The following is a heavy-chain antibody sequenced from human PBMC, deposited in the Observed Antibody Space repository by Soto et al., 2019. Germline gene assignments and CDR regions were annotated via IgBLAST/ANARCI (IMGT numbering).Heavy chain of an antibody. Sequence: EMQLVETGGDLIQPGGSLRLSCAASGFTVRTNFMNWVRQAPGKGLEWVSIIYNGGRPDYADSVKGRFTVSRDNSKNTLYLQLNSLRFEDTGVYYCAREEGSAYNFGYGMDVWGQGTTVTVSS. V-gene: IGHV3-53*02. J-gene: IGHJ6*02. CDR2: IYNGGRP. D-gene: IGHD5-18*01. CDR3: AREEGSAYNFGYGMDV. CDR1: GFTVRTNF.